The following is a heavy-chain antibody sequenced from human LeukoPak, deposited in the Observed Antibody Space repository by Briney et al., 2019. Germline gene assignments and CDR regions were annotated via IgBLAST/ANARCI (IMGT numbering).Heavy chain of an antibody. J-gene: IGHJ4*02. V-gene: IGHV3-74*01. CDR3: SRSAYYDGSGNYYDY. CDR1: GFTFSSHS. D-gene: IGHD3-22*01. CDR2: ISDGGSTT. Sequence: GALRLSCAASGFTFSSHSMHWVRQAPGKGLVRVSRISDGGSTTTYADSVKGRFTISRDNAKNTLYLQMNGLRAEDTAVYYCSRSAYYDGSGNYYDYWGQGTLVTVSS.